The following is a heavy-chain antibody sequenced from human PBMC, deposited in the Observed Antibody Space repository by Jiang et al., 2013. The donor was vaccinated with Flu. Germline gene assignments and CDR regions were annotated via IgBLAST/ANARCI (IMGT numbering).Heavy chain of an antibody. J-gene: IGHJ4*02. CDR3: ARVLSSSWYYFDY. CDR1: GFTFSSYS. V-gene: IGHV3-21*01. CDR2: ISSSSSYI. D-gene: IGHD6-13*01. Sequence: QLLESGGGLVKPGGSLRLSCAASGFTFSSYSMNWVRQAPGRGLEWVSSISSSSSYIYYADSVKGRFTISRDNAKNSLYLQMNSLRAEDTAVYYCARVLSSSWYYFDYWGQGTLVTVSS.